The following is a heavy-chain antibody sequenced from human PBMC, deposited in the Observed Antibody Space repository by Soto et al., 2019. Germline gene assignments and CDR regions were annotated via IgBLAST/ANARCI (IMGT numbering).Heavy chain of an antibody. D-gene: IGHD3-3*01. Sequence: SVKVSCKASGGTFSSYAISWVRQAPGQGLEWMGGIIPIFGTANYAQKFQGRVTITADESTSTAYMELSSLRAEDTAVYYCARPTIQRADFWAGGGDAFDIWGQGTMVT. J-gene: IGHJ3*02. CDR3: ARPTIQRADFWAGGGDAFDI. CDR1: GGTFSSYA. V-gene: IGHV1-69*13. CDR2: IIPIFGTA.